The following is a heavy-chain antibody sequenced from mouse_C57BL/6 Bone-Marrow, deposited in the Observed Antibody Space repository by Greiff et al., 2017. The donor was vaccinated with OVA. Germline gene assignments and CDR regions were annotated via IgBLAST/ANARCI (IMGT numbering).Heavy chain of an antibody. J-gene: IGHJ2*01. CDR1: GYSITSGYD. CDR3: AGELRFYYFDY. Sequence: EVKLVESGPGMVKPSQSLSLTCTVTGYSITSGYDWHWIRHFPGNKLEWMGYISYSGSTNYNPSLKSRISITHDTSKNHFFLKLNSVTTEDTATYYCAGELRFYYFDYWGQGTTLTVSS. V-gene: IGHV3-1*01. CDR2: ISYSGST. D-gene: IGHD1-1*01.